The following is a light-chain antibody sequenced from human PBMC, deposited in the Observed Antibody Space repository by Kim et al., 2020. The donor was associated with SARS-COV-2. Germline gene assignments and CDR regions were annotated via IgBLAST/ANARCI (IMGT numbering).Light chain of an antibody. CDR1: QSVGKS. Sequence: SVSPGERAPLSCRASQSVGKSLAWYQQIRGRAPRLLMYGAFTRATGVPARFSGSGSGTDFTLTISSLQSEDFAVYFCQQYSKWPYTFGKGTKLEIK. J-gene: IGKJ2*01. V-gene: IGKV3-15*01. CDR3: QQYSKWPYT. CDR2: GAF.